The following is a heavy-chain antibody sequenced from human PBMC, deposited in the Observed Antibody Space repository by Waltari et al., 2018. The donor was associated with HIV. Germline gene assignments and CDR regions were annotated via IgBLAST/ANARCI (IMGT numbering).Heavy chain of an antibody. J-gene: IGHJ4*02. CDR3: ARLTRGVVITYYFDY. D-gene: IGHD3-22*01. CDR1: GGSISSSSYY. V-gene: IGHV4-39*01. CDR2: IYYSGST. Sequence: QLQLQESGPGLVKPSETLSLTCTVSGGSISSSSYYWGWIRQPPGKGLEWIGSIYYSGSTYYNPSLKSRVTISVDTSKNQFSLKLSSVTAADTAVYYCARLTRGVVITYYFDYWGQGTLVTVSS.